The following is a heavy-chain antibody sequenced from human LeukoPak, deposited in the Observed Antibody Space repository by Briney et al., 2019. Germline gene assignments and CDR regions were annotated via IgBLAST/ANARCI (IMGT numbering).Heavy chain of an antibody. CDR2: IDWDDDK. CDR3: ARTAPGLNVDV. Sequence: ESGPTLMNPTQTLTLTCTFSGFSLSTSGMRVSWIRQPPGKALEWLARIDWDDDKFYSTSLKTRLTISKDTSKNQVVLIMTDMDPVDTATYYCARTAPGLNVDVWGQGTMVTVSS. CDR1: GFSLSTSGMR. V-gene: IGHV2-70*04. D-gene: IGHD2-8*01. J-gene: IGHJ3*01.